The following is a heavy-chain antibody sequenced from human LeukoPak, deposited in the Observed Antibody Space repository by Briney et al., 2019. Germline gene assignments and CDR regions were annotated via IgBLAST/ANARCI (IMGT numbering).Heavy chain of an antibody. CDR2: IYDSGST. Sequence: PSETLSLTCTVSCVSISSSSYHWDWIRQPPGKGLEWIGSIYDSGSTYYSPSLKSRVTISVDTSKNQSSLKLNSVTAADTAVYYCTRQVLHTAMDYWGQGTLVTVSS. V-gene: IGHV4-39*01. D-gene: IGHD5-18*01. CDR1: CVSISSSSYH. J-gene: IGHJ4*02. CDR3: TRQVLHTAMDY.